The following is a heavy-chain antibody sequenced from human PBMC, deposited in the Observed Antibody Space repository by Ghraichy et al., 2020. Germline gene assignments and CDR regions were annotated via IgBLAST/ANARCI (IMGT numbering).Heavy chain of an antibody. D-gene: IGHD1-1*01. V-gene: IGHV3-7*03. Sequence: GGSLRLSCAASGFTFNNYWMSWARQAPGKGLEWVANTNQDGSRKFYVDSLRGRFTISRDNAMNSLYLQMNSLRDEDTAVYYCMEAGGRIWGQGTMVTVSS. J-gene: IGHJ3*02. CDR3: MEAGGRI. CDR1: GFTFNNYW. CDR2: TNQDGSRK.